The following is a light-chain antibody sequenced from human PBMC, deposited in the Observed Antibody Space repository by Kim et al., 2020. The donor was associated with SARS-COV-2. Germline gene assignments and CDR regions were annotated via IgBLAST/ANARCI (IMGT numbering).Light chain of an antibody. CDR3: QAWDSSLGV. V-gene: IGLV3-1*01. Sequence: SYDLTQPPSVSVSPGQTASITCSGDKLGDKYACWYQQKPGQSPVLVIYQDSKRPSGIPERFSGSNSGNTATLTISGTQAMDEADYYCQAWDSSLGVFGGG. J-gene: IGLJ3*02. CDR1: KLGDKY. CDR2: QDS.